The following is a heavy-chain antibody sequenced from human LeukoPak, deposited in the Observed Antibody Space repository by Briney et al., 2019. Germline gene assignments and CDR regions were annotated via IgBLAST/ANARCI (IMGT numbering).Heavy chain of an antibody. Sequence: PGGSLRISCTAAEFTFSDYYEDWVRQAPRKRLEWVGRTRNKANSYTRDYAASVKGRFTISRDDSRNSVYLQMSSLKTEDTAVYYCGIPPSGDYVFDYWGQGTLVTVSS. V-gene: IGHV3-72*01. J-gene: IGHJ4*02. D-gene: IGHD4-17*01. CDR2: TRNKANSYTR. CDR1: EFTFSDYY. CDR3: GIPPSGDYVFDY.